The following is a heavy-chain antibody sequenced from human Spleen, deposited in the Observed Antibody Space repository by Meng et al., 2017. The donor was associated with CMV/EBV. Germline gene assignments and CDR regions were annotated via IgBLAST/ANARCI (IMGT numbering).Heavy chain of an antibody. CDR1: GFPFSDHA. Sequence: LSCAASGFPFSDHAMHWVRQAPGKGLEYVSAISTNGGSTYYANSVQGRFTISRDNSKNTLYLQMGSLRAEDMAVYYCARVNSGYYEDYWGQGTLVTVSS. D-gene: IGHD3-22*01. CDR2: ISTNGGST. CDR3: ARVNSGYYEDY. V-gene: IGHV3-64*01. J-gene: IGHJ4*02.